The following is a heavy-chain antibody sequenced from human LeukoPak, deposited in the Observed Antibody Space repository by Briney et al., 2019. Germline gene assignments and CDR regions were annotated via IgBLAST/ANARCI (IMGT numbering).Heavy chain of an antibody. CDR3: ARSSSGLDV. Sequence: SQTLSLTCAISGDSVSSNSAAWTWIRQSPSRGLEWLGRAYYRSKWFNDYAVSAKGRITITPDTSKNRFSLQLNSVTPEDTAVYYCARSSSGLDVWGQGTTVTVS. J-gene: IGHJ6*02. CDR1: GDSVSSNSAA. V-gene: IGHV6-1*01. CDR2: AYYRSKWFN.